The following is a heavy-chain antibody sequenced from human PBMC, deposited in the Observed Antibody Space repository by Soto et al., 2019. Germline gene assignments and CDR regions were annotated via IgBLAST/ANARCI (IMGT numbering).Heavy chain of an antibody. CDR3: ARKTARGYGDYFVY. CDR2: ISYDGGNK. Sequence: QVQLVESGGGVVQPGRSLTLSCTASGFTFSTYAMHWVRQAPGKGLEWVALISYDGGNKYYADSVKGRFTISRDDSKTALYLQMNSLSAEDTAVYYCARKTARGYGDYFVYWGQGTLVTVSS. J-gene: IGHJ4*02. CDR1: GFTFSTYA. V-gene: IGHV3-30-3*01. D-gene: IGHD4-17*01.